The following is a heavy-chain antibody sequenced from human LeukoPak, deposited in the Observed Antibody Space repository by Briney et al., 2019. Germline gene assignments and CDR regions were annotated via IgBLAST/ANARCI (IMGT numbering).Heavy chain of an antibody. CDR1: GGTFSSYA. CDR2: IIPIFGTA. Sequence: ASVKVSCKASGGTFSSYAISWVRQAPGQGLEWMGGIIPIFGTANYAQKFQGRVTITADESTSTAYMGLSSLRSEDTAVYYCARASPEVVPAARTGYGMDVWGQGTTVTVSS. D-gene: IGHD2-2*01. CDR3: ARASPEVVPAARTGYGMDV. J-gene: IGHJ6*02. V-gene: IGHV1-69*13.